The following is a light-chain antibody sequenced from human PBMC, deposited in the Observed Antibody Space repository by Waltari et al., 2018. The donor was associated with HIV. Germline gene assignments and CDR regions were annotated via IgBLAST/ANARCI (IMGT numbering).Light chain of an antibody. J-gene: IGLJ2*01. CDR1: SSDVGGYTY. CDR3: SSYAGSNNYVV. CDR2: EVS. V-gene: IGLV2-8*01. Sequence: QSALTQPPSASGSPGQSVPISCTGTSSDVGGYTYVSWYQQHPGKAPKLMIYEVSKRPSGVPDRFSGSKSGNTASLTVSGLQAEDEADYYCSSYAGSNNYVVFGGGTKLTVL.